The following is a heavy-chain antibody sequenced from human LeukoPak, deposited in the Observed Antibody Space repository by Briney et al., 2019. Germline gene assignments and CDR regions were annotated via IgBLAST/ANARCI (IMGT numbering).Heavy chain of an antibody. CDR1: GGSISSGGYY. D-gene: IGHD3-10*01. CDR2: IYYSGST. Sequence: SETLSLTCTVSGGSISSGGYYWSWIRQPPGKGLEWIGYIYYSGSTNYNPSLKSRVTISVDTSKNQFSLKLSSVTAADTAVYYCARDLDYYGSGSYYQIDYWGQGTLVTVSS. V-gene: IGHV4-61*08. J-gene: IGHJ4*02. CDR3: ARDLDYYGSGSYYQIDY.